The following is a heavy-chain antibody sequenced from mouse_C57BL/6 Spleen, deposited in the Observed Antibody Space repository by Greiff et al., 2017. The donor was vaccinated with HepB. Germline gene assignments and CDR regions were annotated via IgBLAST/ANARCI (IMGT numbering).Heavy chain of an antibody. CDR2: IRNKANNHAT. D-gene: IGHD2-4*01. Sequence: EVQLVESGGGLVQPGGSMKLSCAASGFTFSDAWMDWVRQSPEKGLEWVAEIRNKANNHATYYAESVKGRFTISRDDYKSSVYLHMNSLRAEDTGSDYCTRPYYDDDVEAMDDGGQGTSVTVSS. CDR3: TRPYYDDDVEAMDD. J-gene: IGHJ4*01. V-gene: IGHV6-6*01. CDR1: GFTFSDAW.